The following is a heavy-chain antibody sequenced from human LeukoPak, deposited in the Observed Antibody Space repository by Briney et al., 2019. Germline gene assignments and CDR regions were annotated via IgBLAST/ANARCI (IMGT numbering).Heavy chain of an antibody. V-gene: IGHV4-61*05. J-gene: IGHJ4*02. Sequence: SETLSLTCTVSGGSISSSSHYWSWIRQPLGKGLEWIGYIYYSGNTNYDPSLRSRVTISVDTSKNQFSLKLSSVTAADTAVYYCARHYNENSNTPFDYWGQGILVTVSS. D-gene: IGHD4-11*01. CDR2: IYYSGNT. CDR1: GGSISSSSHY. CDR3: ARHYNENSNTPFDY.